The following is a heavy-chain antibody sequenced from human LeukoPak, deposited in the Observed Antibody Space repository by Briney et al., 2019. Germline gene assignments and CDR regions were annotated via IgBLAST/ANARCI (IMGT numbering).Heavy chain of an antibody. CDR1: GGSISSSSYY. D-gene: IGHD3-3*01. CDR2: IYFSGST. Sequence: SETLSLTCTVSGGSISSSSYYWGRIRQPPGKGLEWIGSIYFSGSTYYNPSLKSRVTISVDTSKNQFSLKLSSVTAADTAVYYCARASIWSGYYYYYMDVWGKGTTVTVSS. J-gene: IGHJ6*03. CDR3: ARASIWSGYYYYYMDV. V-gene: IGHV4-39*07.